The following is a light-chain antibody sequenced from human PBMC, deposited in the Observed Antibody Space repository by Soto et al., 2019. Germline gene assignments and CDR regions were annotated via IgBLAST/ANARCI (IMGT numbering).Light chain of an antibody. CDR3: SSYTSNSTYV. J-gene: IGLJ1*01. CDR1: SSDVGGYSH. Sequence: QSALTQPAAVSGSPGQSITISCTGTSSDVGGYSHVSWYQQHPGKAPKLMIYEVSNRPSGVSNRFSGSKSGNTASLTISGLQAEDEADYYCSSYTSNSTYVFGTGTKVTVL. V-gene: IGLV2-14*01. CDR2: EVS.